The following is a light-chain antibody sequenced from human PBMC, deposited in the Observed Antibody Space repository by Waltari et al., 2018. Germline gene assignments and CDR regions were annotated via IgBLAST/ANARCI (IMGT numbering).Light chain of an antibody. Sequence: YVVTQSPPVSVAPGETARITCGGDNIGSKRVHWYQHRPGTAPVLVISYDSDRPSGSPERFSGSNSGNTATLTISWVEADDEADYYCLVWHSTTDHHGVFGGGTKLTVL. CDR2: YDS. CDR1: NIGSKR. J-gene: IGLJ2*01. CDR3: LVWHSTTDHHGV. V-gene: IGLV3-21*04.